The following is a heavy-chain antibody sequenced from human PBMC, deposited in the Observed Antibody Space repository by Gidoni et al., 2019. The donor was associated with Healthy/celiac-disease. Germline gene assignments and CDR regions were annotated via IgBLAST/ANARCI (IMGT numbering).Heavy chain of an antibody. CDR1: GGSISSYY. V-gene: IGHV4-4*07. D-gene: IGHD1-1*01. CDR2: IYTSGST. J-gene: IGHJ6*02. CDR3: ARDRGWELERTTGYYYYYGMDV. Sequence: QVQLQESGPGLVKPSETLSLTCTVSGGSISSYYWSWIRQPAGKGLEWIGRIYTSGSTNYNPSLKSRVTMSVDTSKNQFSLKLSSVTAADTAVYYCARDRGWELERTTGYYYYYGMDVWGQGTTVTVSS.